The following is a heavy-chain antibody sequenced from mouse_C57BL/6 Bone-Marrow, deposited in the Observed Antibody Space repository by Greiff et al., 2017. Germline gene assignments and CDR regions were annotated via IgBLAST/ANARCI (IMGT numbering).Heavy chain of an antibody. V-gene: IGHV6-3*01. CDR3: TVTTVVATYWYFDV. Sequence: DVQLQESGGGLVQPGGSMKLSCVASGFTFSNYWMNWVRQSPEKGLEWVAQIRLKSDNYATHYAESVKGRFTISRDDSKSSVYLQMNNLRAEDTGIYYCTVTTVVATYWYFDVWGTWTTVTVSS. CDR1: GFTFSNYW. J-gene: IGHJ1*03. D-gene: IGHD1-1*01. CDR2: IRLKSDNYAT.